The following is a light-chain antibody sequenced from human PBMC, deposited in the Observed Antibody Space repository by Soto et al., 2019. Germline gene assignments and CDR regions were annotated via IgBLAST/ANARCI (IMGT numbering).Light chain of an antibody. CDR2: VVS. CDR1: TSDVGGYKY. V-gene: IGLV2-14*01. J-gene: IGLJ1*01. Sequence: QSALTQPASVSGSPGQSITISCTGTTSDVGGYKYVSWYQQHPDKAPKLMIYVVSNRPSGVSNRFSGPKSGNTASLTISGLQAEDEAVYYCGSYTSSDTPYVFGTGTKVTVL. CDR3: GSYTSSDTPYV.